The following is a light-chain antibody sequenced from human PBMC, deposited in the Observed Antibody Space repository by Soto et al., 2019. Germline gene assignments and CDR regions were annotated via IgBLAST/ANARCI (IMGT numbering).Light chain of an antibody. Sequence: EIVMTQSPANLSVSPGERATLSCRASQSVSSNLAWYQQKPGQAPRLLIYAASTRATDVPARFSGGGSETEFTLTISSLQSEDFAVYFCQQYNIWPLWTFGQGTKVDIK. V-gene: IGKV3-15*01. J-gene: IGKJ1*01. CDR1: QSVSSN. CDR3: QQYNIWPLWT. CDR2: AAS.